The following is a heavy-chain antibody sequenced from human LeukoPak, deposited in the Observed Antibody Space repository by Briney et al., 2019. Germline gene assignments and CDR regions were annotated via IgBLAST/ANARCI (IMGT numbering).Heavy chain of an antibody. V-gene: IGHV1-2*02. Sequence: ASVKVSCKSSGYTFTGHFTAYYIQWLRQAPGQGLEWMGWINPNSGGTNYAQKFQGRVTMTRDTSISTVYMELSRLRSDDTAVYYCARDPHPYCGDDCYPHYYYSYMDVWGKGTTVTVSS. CDR3: ARDPHPYCGDDCYPHYYYSYMDV. D-gene: IGHD2-21*02. J-gene: IGHJ6*03. CDR1: GYTFTGHFTAYY. CDR2: INPNSGGT.